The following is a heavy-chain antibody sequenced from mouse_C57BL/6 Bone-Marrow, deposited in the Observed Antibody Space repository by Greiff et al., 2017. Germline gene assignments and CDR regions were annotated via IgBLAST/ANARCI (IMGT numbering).Heavy chain of an antibody. V-gene: IGHV1-81*01. D-gene: IGHD1-1*01. CDR2: IYPRSGNT. CDR3: AEGEYDYGSSYWYVDV. J-gene: IGHJ1*03. CDR1: GYTFTSYG. Sequence: QVQLQQSGAELAKPGASVKLSCKASGYTFTSYGISWVKQRPGQGLEWIGEIYPRSGNTYYNEKFKGKATLTADKSSSTAYMELRSLTSEVSAVYCCAEGEYDYGSSYWYVDVWGRGTAVTVSS.